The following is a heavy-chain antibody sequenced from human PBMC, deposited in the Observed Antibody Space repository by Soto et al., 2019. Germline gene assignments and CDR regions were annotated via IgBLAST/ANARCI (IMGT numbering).Heavy chain of an antibody. D-gene: IGHD2-21*01. J-gene: IGHJ6*02. V-gene: IGHV1-69*13. Sequence: GASVKVSCKASGGTFSSYAISWVRQAPGQGLEWMGGIIPIFGTANYAQKFQGRVTITADESTSTAYMELSSLRSEDTAVYYCARVVVHYYYGMDVWGQGTTVTVSS. CDR2: IIPIFGTA. CDR1: GGTFSSYA. CDR3: ARVVVHYYYGMDV.